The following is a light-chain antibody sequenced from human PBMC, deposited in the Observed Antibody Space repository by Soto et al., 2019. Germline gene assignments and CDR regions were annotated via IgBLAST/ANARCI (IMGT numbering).Light chain of an antibody. V-gene: IGKV1-6*01. CDR1: QSISSY. Sequence: AIPMTQSPSSLSASVGDSVTITCRASQSISSYLNWYQQKPGKAPKLLIYDTSSLQSGVPSRFSGSGSGTDFTLTISSLQPEDFASYYCLQDYNNPLTFGGGNK. J-gene: IGKJ4*01. CDR3: LQDYNNPLT. CDR2: DTS.